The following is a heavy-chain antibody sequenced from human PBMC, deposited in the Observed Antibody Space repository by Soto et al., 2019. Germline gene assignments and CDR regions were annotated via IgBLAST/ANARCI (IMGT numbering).Heavy chain of an antibody. D-gene: IGHD6-13*01. CDR2: INPNSGGS. CDR3: ARDGGASSQYGMDV. CDR1: GYTFTGYY. Sequence: QVQLVQSGAEVKKPGASVKIACKASGYTFTGYYMHWLRQAPGQRLEWVGWINPNSGGSNYAQKFQGRVTMTRDTSISTDYMELRMLRSHDTAVYYCARDGGASSQYGMDVWGQGTTVTVSS. J-gene: IGHJ6*02. V-gene: IGHV1-2*02.